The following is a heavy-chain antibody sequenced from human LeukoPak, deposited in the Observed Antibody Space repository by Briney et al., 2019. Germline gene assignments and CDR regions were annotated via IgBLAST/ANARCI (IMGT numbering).Heavy chain of an antibody. CDR1: GFTFSNYW. CDR2: IKEDGSAK. V-gene: IGHV3-7*01. D-gene: IGHD1-26*01. CDR3: ARDPYSGGYGDYYYYYMDV. J-gene: IGHJ6*03. Sequence: GGSLRLSCAASGFTFSNYWMSWVRQAPGKGLEWVANIKEDGSAKYYVDSVKGRFTISRDNAKNSVYLQMNSLRADDTAVYYCARDPYSGGYGDYYYYYMDVWGKGTTVTISS.